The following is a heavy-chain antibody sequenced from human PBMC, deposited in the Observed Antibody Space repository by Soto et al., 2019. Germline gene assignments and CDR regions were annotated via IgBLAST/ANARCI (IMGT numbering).Heavy chain of an antibody. CDR2: ISSSGSTI. V-gene: IGHV3-11*01. Sequence: PGGSLRLSCAASGFTFSDYYMSWIRQAPGKGLEWVSYISSSGSTIYYADSVKGRFTISRDNAKNSLYLQMNSLRAEDTAVYYCARGGGVKQIDDYYYYYGMHVSGPGTTATV. J-gene: IGHJ6*02. CDR3: ARGGGVKQIDDYYYYYGMHV. D-gene: IGHD6-6*01. CDR1: GFTFSDYY.